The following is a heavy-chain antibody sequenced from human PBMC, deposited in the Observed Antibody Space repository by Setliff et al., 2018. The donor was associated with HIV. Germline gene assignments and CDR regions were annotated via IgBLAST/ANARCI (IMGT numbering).Heavy chain of an antibody. Sequence: SETLSLTCAVYGGSFSGYYWSWIRQPPGKGLEWIGEINHSGSTNYNPSLKSRVTISVDTSKNQFSLKLSSVTAADTAVYYCASRENPSGGYPKGWFDPWSQGSLVTVSS. V-gene: IGHV4-34*01. CDR3: ASRENPSGGYPKGWFDP. J-gene: IGHJ5*02. D-gene: IGHD2-15*01. CDR1: GGSFSGYY. CDR2: INHSGST.